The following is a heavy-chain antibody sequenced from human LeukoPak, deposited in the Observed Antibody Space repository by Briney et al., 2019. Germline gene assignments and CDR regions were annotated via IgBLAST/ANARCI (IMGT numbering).Heavy chain of an antibody. D-gene: IGHD4-11*01. Sequence: RASVKVSCKASGYTFTSYDINWVRQATGQGLEWMGWMNPNSGNTGYAQKFQGRVTITRNTSISTAYMELSSLRSEDTAVYYCARGPTVTIRHYMDVWGKGTTVTVSS. V-gene: IGHV1-8*03. J-gene: IGHJ6*03. CDR1: GYTFTSYD. CDR2: MNPNSGNT. CDR3: ARGPTVTIRHYMDV.